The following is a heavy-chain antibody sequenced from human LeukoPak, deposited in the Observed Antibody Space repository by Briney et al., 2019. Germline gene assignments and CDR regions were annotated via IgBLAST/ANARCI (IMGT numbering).Heavy chain of an antibody. V-gene: IGHV1-46*01. CDR2: INPSGGST. Sequence: ASVTVSCKASGYTFTSYYMHWVRQAPGQGLEGMGIINPSGGSTSYAQKFQGRVTMTRDVSTSTVYMELSSLRSEDTAVYYCARDMAYCGGDCSRWYYYYYMDVWGKGTTVTVSS. CDR3: ARDMAYCGGDCSRWYYYYYMDV. CDR1: GYTFTSYY. J-gene: IGHJ6*03. D-gene: IGHD2-21*02.